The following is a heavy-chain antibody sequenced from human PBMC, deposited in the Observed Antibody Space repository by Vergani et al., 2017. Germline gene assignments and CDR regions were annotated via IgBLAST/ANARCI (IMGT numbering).Heavy chain of an antibody. V-gene: IGHV1-46*01. CDR3: ARSVTMIGAFDI. D-gene: IGHD3-22*01. Sequence: QVQLVQSGAEVKKPGASVKFSCKASGYTFTSYYMHWVRQAPGQGLEWMGIINPSGGSTSYAQKFQGRVTMTRDKSTSTVYMELSSLRSEDTAVYYCARSVTMIGAFDIWGQGTMVTVSS. CDR1: GYTFTSYY. CDR2: INPSGGST. J-gene: IGHJ3*02.